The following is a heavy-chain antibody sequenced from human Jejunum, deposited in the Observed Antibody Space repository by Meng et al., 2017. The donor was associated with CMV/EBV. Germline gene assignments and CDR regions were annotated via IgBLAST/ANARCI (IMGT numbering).Heavy chain of an antibody. J-gene: IGHJ6*02. V-gene: IGHV3-30*02. CDR3: AKDRLARITVSQYYGMDV. CDR1: FGDYA. Sequence: FGDYAMHWVRQVPGKGLEWVALIRYAGRNKYYGESVEGRFTISRDNSKNTVFLQMSRLRAEDTAVYYCAKDRLARITVSQYYGMDVWGQGTTVTVSS. D-gene: IGHD5-12*01. CDR2: IRYAGRNK.